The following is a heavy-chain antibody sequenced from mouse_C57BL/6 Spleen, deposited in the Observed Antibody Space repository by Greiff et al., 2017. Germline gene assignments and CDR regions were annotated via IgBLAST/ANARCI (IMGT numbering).Heavy chain of an antibody. CDR3: ARRKVYDYDLFDV. CDR1: GYTFTSYW. CDR2: IDPSDSYT. D-gene: IGHD2-4*01. V-gene: IGHV1-69*01. Sequence: VQLQQPGAELVMPGASVKLSCKASGYTFTSYWMHWVKQRPGQGLEWIGEIDPSDSYTNYNQKFKGKSTLTVDKSSSTAYMQLSSLTSEDSAVYYCARRKVYDYDLFDVWGTGTTVTVSS. J-gene: IGHJ1*03.